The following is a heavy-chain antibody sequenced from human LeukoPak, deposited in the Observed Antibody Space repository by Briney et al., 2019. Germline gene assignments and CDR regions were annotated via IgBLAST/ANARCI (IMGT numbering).Heavy chain of an antibody. V-gene: IGHV3-15*01. J-gene: IGHJ3*02. Sequence: GGSLRLSCIASGLTFNGAWVSWVRQVPGKGLEWVGRIKSKIDGETTDYAGSVRGRFFISRDDSKNTLYLRMIVLESEDTGVYYCITDPGAWEPIWGQGTMVTVSA. CDR1: GLTFNGAW. D-gene: IGHD1-26*01. CDR2: IKSKIDGETT. CDR3: ITDPGAWEPI.